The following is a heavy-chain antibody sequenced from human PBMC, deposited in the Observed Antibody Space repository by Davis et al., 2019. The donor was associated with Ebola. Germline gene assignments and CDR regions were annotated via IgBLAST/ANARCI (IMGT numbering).Heavy chain of an antibody. CDR2: INSDGSST. CDR3: VRDSRNSFQH. J-gene: IGHJ1*01. D-gene: IGHD4-23*01. V-gene: IGHV3-74*01. CDR1: GITFSSYW. Sequence: GESLKISCEASGITFSSYWMHWVRQAPGKGLVWVSRINSDGSSTSYADSVKGRFTISRDNAKNTLYLQMNSLRAEDTAEYYCVRDSRNSFQHWGQGTLVTVSS.